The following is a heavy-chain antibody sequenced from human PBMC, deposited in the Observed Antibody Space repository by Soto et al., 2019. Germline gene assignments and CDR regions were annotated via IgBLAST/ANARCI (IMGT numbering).Heavy chain of an antibody. CDR2: VYYSGNT. D-gene: IGHD6-13*01. Sequence: SETLSLTCIVSGVSISSTTYYWGWIRQTPGKGLEWIGSVYYSGNTYYNPSLKTRVTISIDTSKNQFSLKLSSVIAADTSVYYCARHGAGPDEYYYGMDVWGQGTTVTVSS. CDR1: GVSISSTTYY. V-gene: IGHV4-39*01. J-gene: IGHJ6*02. CDR3: ARHGAGPDEYYYGMDV.